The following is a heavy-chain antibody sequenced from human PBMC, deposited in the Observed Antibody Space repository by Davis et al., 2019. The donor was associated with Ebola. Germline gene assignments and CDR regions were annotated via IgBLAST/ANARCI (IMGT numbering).Heavy chain of an antibody. V-gene: IGHV1-2*02. D-gene: IGHD3-22*01. J-gene: IGHJ4*02. CDR2: INPNTGGT. Sequence: AASVKVSCKASGYTFTGYYMHWVRQAPGQGLEWMGWINPNTGGTNYAQKFQGRVTMTRDTSISTAYMELSRLRSDDTAVYYCARWPLMWDSSGYYYFDYWGQGTLVTVSS. CDR1: GYTFTGYY. CDR3: ARWPLMWDSSGYYYFDY.